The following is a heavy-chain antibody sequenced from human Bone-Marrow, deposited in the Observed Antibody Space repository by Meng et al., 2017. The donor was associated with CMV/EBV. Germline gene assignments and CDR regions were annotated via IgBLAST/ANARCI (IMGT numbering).Heavy chain of an antibody. Sequence: ASVKVSCKASGGTFSSYGISWVRQAPGQGLEWMGWISAYNGNTNYAQKLQGRVTMTTDTSTSTAYLELRSLRTDDTAVEYCARAGGSYGGVYYGMDVWGQGTTVTVSS. CDR1: GGTFSSYG. CDR3: ARAGGSYGGVYYGMDV. CDR2: ISAYNGNT. V-gene: IGHV1-18*01. J-gene: IGHJ6*02. D-gene: IGHD1-26*01.